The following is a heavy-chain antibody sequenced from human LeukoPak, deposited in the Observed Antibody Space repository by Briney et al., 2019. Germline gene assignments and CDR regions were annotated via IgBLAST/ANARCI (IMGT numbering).Heavy chain of an antibody. CDR2: ITFDGRSK. D-gene: IGHD1-20*01. V-gene: IGHV3-30*02. CDR1: GFTFSSHG. J-gene: IGHJ4*02. CDR3: AKGVTENDFYSHY. Sequence: PGGSLRLSCAASGFTFSSHGIHWVRQAPGKGLEWVADITFDGRSKYYTDSVKGRFTISRDNIKNTLYLEMNSLTAEDTAVYYCAKGVTENDFYSHYWGQGTLVTVSS.